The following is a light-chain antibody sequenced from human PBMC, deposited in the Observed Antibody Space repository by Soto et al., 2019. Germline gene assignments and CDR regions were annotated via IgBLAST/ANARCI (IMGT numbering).Light chain of an antibody. CDR1: QSVSSNY. Sequence: ENVLTQSPGTLSLSPGERATLSCRASQSVSSNYLAWYQQKPGQAPRLLIYGASSRATGIPDRFCGSGSGTDFTLTISRLEPEDFAVYYCQQYGSSPRTFGQGTKVEIK. V-gene: IGKV3-20*01. CDR3: QQYGSSPRT. J-gene: IGKJ1*01. CDR2: GAS.